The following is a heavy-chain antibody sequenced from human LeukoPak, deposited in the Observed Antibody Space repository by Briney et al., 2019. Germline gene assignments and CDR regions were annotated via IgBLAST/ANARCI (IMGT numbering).Heavy chain of an antibody. D-gene: IGHD3-9*01. J-gene: IGHJ6*04. CDR2: ISGSGGST. Sequence: GSLRLSCAASGFTFSSYAMSWVRQAPGKGLEWVSAISGSGGSTYYADSVKGRFTISRDNSKNTLYLQMNSLRAEDTAVYYCAGVLRYSYGMDVWGKGTTVTVSS. CDR1: GFTFSSYA. V-gene: IGHV3-23*01. CDR3: AGVLRYSYGMDV.